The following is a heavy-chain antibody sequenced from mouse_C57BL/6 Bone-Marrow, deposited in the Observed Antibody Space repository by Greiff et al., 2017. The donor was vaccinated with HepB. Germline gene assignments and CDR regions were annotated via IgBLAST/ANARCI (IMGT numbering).Heavy chain of an antibody. V-gene: IGHV1-69*01. CDR2: IDPSDSYT. D-gene: IGHD1-1*01. CDR3: ARVYYGSSYPAWFAY. J-gene: IGHJ3*01. CDR1: GYTFTSYW. Sequence: QVQLQQPGAELVMPGASVKLSCKASGYTFTSYWMHWVKQRPGQGLEWIGEIDPSDSYTNYNQKFKGKSTLTVDKSSSTAYMQLSSLTSEDSAVYYCARVYYGSSYPAWFAYGGQGTLVTVSA.